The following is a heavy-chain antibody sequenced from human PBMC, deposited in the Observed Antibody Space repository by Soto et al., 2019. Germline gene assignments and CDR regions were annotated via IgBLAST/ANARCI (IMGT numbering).Heavy chain of an antibody. D-gene: IGHD6-6*01. CDR1: GFTFSSYG. Sequence: QVQLVESGGGVVQPGRSLRLSCAASGFTFSSYGMHWVRQTPGKGLEWVAVISYDGSDKYYADSVKGRFTISRDKSKNARYLQMNSLRAEDTAVYNCTRDQESSLVYWGQGTLVTVSS. V-gene: IGHV3-30*03. CDR2: ISYDGSDK. CDR3: TRDQESSLVY. J-gene: IGHJ4*02.